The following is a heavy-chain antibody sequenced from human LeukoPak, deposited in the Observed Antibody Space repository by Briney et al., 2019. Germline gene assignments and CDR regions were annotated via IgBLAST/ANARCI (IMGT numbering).Heavy chain of an antibody. Sequence: GASVKVSCKASGGTFSSYAISWVRQAPGQGLEWMGGIIPILGTANYAQKFQGRVTITADESTSTAYMELSSLRSEDTAVYYCARVNIYCSGGSCYISGWFDPWGQGTLVTVSS. D-gene: IGHD2-15*01. V-gene: IGHV1-69*13. CDR3: ARVNIYCSGGSCYISGWFDP. J-gene: IGHJ5*02. CDR1: GGTFSSYA. CDR2: IIPILGTA.